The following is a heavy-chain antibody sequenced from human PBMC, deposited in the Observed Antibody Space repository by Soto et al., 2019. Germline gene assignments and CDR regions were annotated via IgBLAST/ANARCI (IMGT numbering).Heavy chain of an antibody. D-gene: IGHD2-15*01. Sequence: SETLSLTCAVYGGSFSGYYWSWIRQPPGKGLEWIGEINHSGSTNYNPSLKSRVTISVDTSKNQFSLKLSSVTAADTAVYYCARGPRGVVAATRYNWFDPWGQGTLVTVSS. CDR3: ARGPRGVVAATRYNWFDP. CDR2: INHSGST. J-gene: IGHJ5*02. V-gene: IGHV4-34*01. CDR1: GGSFSGYY.